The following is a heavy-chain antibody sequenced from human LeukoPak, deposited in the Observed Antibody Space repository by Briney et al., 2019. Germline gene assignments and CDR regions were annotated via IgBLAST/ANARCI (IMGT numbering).Heavy chain of an antibody. J-gene: IGHJ6*02. CDR3: ARRADSSGYWGYYYYGMDV. D-gene: IGHD3-22*01. CDR1: GGSISGYY. CDR2: IYYSGST. Sequence: SETLSLTCTVPGGSISGYYWSWIRQPPGKGLEWIGYIYYSGSTNYNPSLKSRVTISVDTSKNQFSLKLSSVTAADTAVYYCARRADSSGYWGYYYYGMDVWGQGTTVTVSS. V-gene: IGHV4-59*01.